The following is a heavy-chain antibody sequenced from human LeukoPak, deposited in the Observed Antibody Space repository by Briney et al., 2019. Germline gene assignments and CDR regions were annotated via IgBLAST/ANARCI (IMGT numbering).Heavy chain of an antibody. CDR3: ARAPGLVGYYDSSGYYYSGDFDY. J-gene: IGHJ4*02. V-gene: IGHV4-39*01. Sequence: SEALSLTCTVSGGSISSSSYYWGWIRQPPGKGLEWIGSIYYSGSTYYNPSLKSRVTISVDTSKNQFSLKLSSVTAADTAVYYCARAPGLVGYYDSSGYYYSGDFDYWGQGTLVTVSS. CDR2: IYYSGST. CDR1: GGSISSSSYY. D-gene: IGHD3-22*01.